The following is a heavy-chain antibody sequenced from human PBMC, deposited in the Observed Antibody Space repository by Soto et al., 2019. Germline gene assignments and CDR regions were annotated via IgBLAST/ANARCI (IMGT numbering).Heavy chain of an antibody. CDR2: ISSSGSTI. CDR1: GFTFSSYE. J-gene: IGHJ6*02. V-gene: IGHV3-48*03. Sequence: GGSLRLSCAASGFTFSSYEMNWVRQAPGKGLEWVSYISSSGSTIYYADSVKGRFTISRDNAKNSLYLQMNSLRAEDTAVYYCARDDYSNYRDYYGMDVWGQGTTVTVSS. D-gene: IGHD4-4*01. CDR3: ARDDYSNYRDYYGMDV.